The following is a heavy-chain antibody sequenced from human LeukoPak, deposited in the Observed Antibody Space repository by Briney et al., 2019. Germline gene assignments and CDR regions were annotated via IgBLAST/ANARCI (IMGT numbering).Heavy chain of an antibody. CDR1: GYSIIRVYY. CDR3: ARMGVSYYYDSSTYYPVAFDV. V-gene: IGHV4-38-2*01. D-gene: IGHD3-22*01. Sequence: SETLSLNCAVSGYSIIRVYYWGWIRQSPGKGLEWIATIFHSGSIFYNPSLKSRVTLSVDTSKNHFSLKLNSVNAADTALYYCARMGVSYYYDSSTYYPVAFDVWGQGTMVTVSS. CDR2: IFHSGSI. J-gene: IGHJ3*01.